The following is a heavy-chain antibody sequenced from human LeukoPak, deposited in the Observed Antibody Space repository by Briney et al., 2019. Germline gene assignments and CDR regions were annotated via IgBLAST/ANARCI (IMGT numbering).Heavy chain of an antibody. CDR2: FDPEDGET. CDR1: GYTLTELS. CDR3: ATLGLGNYYYMDV. Sequence: GASVTVSCKVSGYTLTELSMHWVRQAPGKGLGWMGGFDPEDGETIYAQKFQGRVTMTEDTSTDTAYMELSSLRSEDTAVYYCATLGLGNYYYMDVWGKGTTVTVSS. V-gene: IGHV1-24*01. D-gene: IGHD3/OR15-3a*01. J-gene: IGHJ6*03.